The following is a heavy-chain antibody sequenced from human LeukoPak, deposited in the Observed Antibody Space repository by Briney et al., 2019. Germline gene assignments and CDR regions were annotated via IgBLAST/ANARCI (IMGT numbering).Heavy chain of an antibody. D-gene: IGHD3-22*01. CDR2: IYTSGST. V-gene: IGHV4-4*07. CDR3: ARGSVVVISNYYYYYMDV. CDR1: GGSISSYY. J-gene: IGHJ6*03. Sequence: SETLSLTCTVSGGSISSYYWSWIRQPAGKGLEWIGRIYTSGSTNYNPSLKSRVTMSVDTSKNQFSLKLSSVTAADTAVYYCARGSVVVISNYYYYYMDVWGKGTTVTVSS.